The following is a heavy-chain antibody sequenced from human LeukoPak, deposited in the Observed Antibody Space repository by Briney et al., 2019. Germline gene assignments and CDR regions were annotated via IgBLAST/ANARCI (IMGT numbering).Heavy chain of an antibody. J-gene: IGHJ4*02. CDR3: AKDRGDGHNSGYFVY. V-gene: IGHV4-61*02. CDR2: IYTSGVT. D-gene: IGHD5-24*01. CDR1: GDSISSGSFY. Sequence: PSETLSRTCTVSGDSISSGSFYWSWIRQPAGKGLEWIGRIYTSGVTDYNPALKSRVSISVDTSKNQFSLKLNSVTPADTAVYYCAKDRGDGHNSGYFVYWGQGTLVTVSS.